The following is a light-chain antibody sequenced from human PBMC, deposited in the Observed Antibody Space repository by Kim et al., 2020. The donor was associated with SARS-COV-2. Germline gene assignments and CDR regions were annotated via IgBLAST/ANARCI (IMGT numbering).Light chain of an antibody. Sequence: SPGEGATHSCRASQSVRNHVAWYQQKPGQSPRLLIYDASTRATGIPARFSGSASGTEFTLTITSLQSEDFAIYYCQHYDSMPPWTFGRGTKVDIK. CDR1: QSVRNH. CDR3: QHYDSMPPWT. CDR2: DAS. J-gene: IGKJ1*01. V-gene: IGKV3-15*01.